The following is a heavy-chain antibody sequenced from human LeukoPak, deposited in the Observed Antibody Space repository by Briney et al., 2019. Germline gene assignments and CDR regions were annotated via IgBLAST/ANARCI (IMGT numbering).Heavy chain of an antibody. CDR1: GYTFTGYH. V-gene: IGHV1-2*02. CDR2: INPNSGGT. CDR3: ATSTGLPGFCDY. D-gene: IGHD3-10*01. J-gene: IGHJ4*02. Sequence: ASVKVSCKASGYTFTGYHMHWVRQAPGQGLEWMGWINPNSGGTNYAQKFQGRVTMTRDTSISTAYMELSRLRSDDTAVYYCATSTGLPGFCDYWGQGTLVTVSS.